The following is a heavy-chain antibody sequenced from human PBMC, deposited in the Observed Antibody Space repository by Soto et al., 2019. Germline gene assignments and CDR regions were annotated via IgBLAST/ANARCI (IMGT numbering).Heavy chain of an antibody. V-gene: IGHV3-33*01. J-gene: IGHJ6*02. CDR1: GFTFSSYG. Sequence: QVQLVESGGGVVQPGRSLRLSCAASGFTFSSYGMHWVRQAPGKGLEWVAVIWYDGTNKYYADSVKGRFTISRDNSKNTLHRKINSLRAGDRAVYYCAGGDCPGSGGTCYFAVMDVWGQGTTVTVSS. CDR2: IWYDGTNK. CDR3: AGGDCPGSGGTCYFAVMDV. D-gene: IGHD2-15*01.